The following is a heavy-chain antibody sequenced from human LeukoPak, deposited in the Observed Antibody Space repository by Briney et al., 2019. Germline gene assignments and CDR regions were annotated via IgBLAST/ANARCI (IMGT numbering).Heavy chain of an antibody. CDR2: INHSGST. J-gene: IGHJ4*02. CDR3: ARGNGGWHPPRFDY. V-gene: IGHV4-4*02. CDR1: GGSISSSNW. Sequence: SGTLSLTCAVSGGSISSSNWWSWVRQPPGKGLEWIGEINHSGSTNYNPSLKSRVTISVDTSKNQFSLKLSSVTAADTAVYYCARGNGGWHPPRFDYWGQGTLVTVSS. D-gene: IGHD6-19*01.